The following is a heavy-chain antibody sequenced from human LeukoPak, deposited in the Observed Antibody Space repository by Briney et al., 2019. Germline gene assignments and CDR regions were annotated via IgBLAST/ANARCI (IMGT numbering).Heavy chain of an antibody. V-gene: IGHV4-59*01. CDR1: GVFISSYY. D-gene: IGHD3-10*01. J-gene: IGHJ1*01. CDR3: ARGSGLLPD. Sequence: PSETLSLTCTVSGVFISSYYWSWIRQPPGKGLEWIGYIYYSGSTNYNPSLKSRVTISVDTSKNQFSLKLSSVTAADTALYYCARGSGLLPDWGQGTLVTVSS. CDR2: IYYSGST.